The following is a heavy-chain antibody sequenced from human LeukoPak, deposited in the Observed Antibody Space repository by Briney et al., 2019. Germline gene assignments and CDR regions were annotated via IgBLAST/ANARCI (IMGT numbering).Heavy chain of an antibody. CDR2: TSSSSSYI. J-gene: IGHJ3*02. V-gene: IGHV3-21*01. Sequence: GGSLRLSCAASGFTFSSYSMNWVRQAPGKGLEWVSSTSSSSSYIYYADSVKGRFTISRDNAKNSLYLQMNSLRAEDTAVYYCARRGGYCSGGSCYGFHAFDIWGQGTMVTVSS. D-gene: IGHD2-15*01. CDR1: GFTFSSYS. CDR3: ARRGGYCSGGSCYGFHAFDI.